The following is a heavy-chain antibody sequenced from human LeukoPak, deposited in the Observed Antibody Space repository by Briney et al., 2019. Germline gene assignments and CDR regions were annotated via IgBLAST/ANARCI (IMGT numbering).Heavy chain of an antibody. J-gene: IGHJ3*02. CDR3: ARHCSSTSCYGAFDI. Sequence: PSETLSLTCTVSGGSISSYYWSWIRQPPGKGLEWIGYIYTSGSTNYNPSLKSRVTISVDTSKNQFSLKLSSVTAADTAVYYCARHCSSTSCYGAFDIWGQGTMVTVSS. D-gene: IGHD2-2*01. CDR2: IYTSGST. CDR1: GGSISSYY. V-gene: IGHV4-4*09.